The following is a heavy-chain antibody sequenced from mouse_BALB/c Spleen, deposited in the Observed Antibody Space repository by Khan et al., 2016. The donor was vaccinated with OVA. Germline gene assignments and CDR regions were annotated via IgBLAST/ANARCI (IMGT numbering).Heavy chain of an antibody. D-gene: IGHD2-1*01. CDR2: ISSGSSSI. J-gene: IGHJ1*01. CDR1: GFTLSSFG. V-gene: IGHV5-17*02. CDR3: ARSGGNFHWYFDV. Sequence: EVQLVESGGGLVQPGGSRKLSCVASGFTLSSFGMHWVRQAPMKGLEWVAYISSGSSSIYYVDTVTGRFTISRDNPTNTLFLQMTSLRSEDTAMYYCARSGGNFHWYFDVWGAGTSVTVSS.